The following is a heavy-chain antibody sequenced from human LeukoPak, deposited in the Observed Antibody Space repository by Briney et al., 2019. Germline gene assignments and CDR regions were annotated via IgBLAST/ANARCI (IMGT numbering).Heavy chain of an antibody. CDR1: GYTFTSYG. V-gene: IGHV1-18*01. CDR3: AGGYCSGGSCDVFDY. Sequence: GASVKVSCKASGYTFTSYGISWVRQAPGQGLEGMGWISAYNGDTNYAQKLQGRVTMTTDTSTSTAYMELRSLRSDDRAMYYCAGGYCSGGSCDVFDYWGQGTLVTVSS. J-gene: IGHJ4*02. D-gene: IGHD2-15*01. CDR2: ISAYNGDT.